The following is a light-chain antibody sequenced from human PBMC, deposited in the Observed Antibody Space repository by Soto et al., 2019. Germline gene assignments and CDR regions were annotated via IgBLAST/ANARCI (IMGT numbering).Light chain of an antibody. CDR2: GVT. CDR3: SSYTSASTLLYL. J-gene: IGLJ1*01. V-gene: IGLV2-14*01. CDR1: SSDVGGYNY. Sequence: QSALTQPASVSGSPGQSITISCTGTSSDVGGYNYVSWYQQHPGIAPTLLISGVTNRPSGVSTRFSGSKSGNTASLTISGLQAEDEADYHCSSYTSASTLLYLFGTGTKLTVL.